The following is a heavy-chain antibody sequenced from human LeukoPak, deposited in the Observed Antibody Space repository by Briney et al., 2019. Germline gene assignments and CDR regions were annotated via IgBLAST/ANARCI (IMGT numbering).Heavy chain of an antibody. D-gene: IGHD6-19*01. CDR2: IDGSGAYT. CDR1: GFTFSSHA. Sequence: GGSLRLSCAASGFTFSSHAVSWVRQAAGKGLEWASGIDGSGAYTYYADSVKGRFIITRDNSQNTLYLQMNSLRVEDTAVYYCAKQDIRSSGWYDWGQGTLVTVSS. J-gene: IGHJ4*02. V-gene: IGHV3-23*01. CDR3: AKQDIRSSGWYD.